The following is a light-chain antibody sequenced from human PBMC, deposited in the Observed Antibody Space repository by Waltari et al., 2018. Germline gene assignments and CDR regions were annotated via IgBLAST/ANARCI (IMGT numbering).Light chain of an antibody. CDR1: QRVSRA. CDR3: QHYVRLPAT. Sequence: EIVLTQSPGTLSLSPGERATLSCRASQRVSRALAWYQQKPGQAPRLLIYGTSNRATGIRDRFSGSGSGTDFSLTISRLEPEDVAVYFCQHYVRLPATFGQGTKVEIK. J-gene: IGKJ1*01. CDR2: GTS. V-gene: IGKV3-20*01.